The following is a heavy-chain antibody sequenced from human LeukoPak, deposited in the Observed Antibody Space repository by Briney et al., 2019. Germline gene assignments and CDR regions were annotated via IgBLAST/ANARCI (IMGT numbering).Heavy chain of an antibody. J-gene: IGHJ4*02. V-gene: IGHV1-2*02. D-gene: IGHD2-15*01. CDR2: NKPNSSGR. Sequence: SVTVSCMCSVYTFTGYYMHWVRPAPGQGREWMGWNKPNSSGRNSAQKFQGRVKMPRDTSIRAAYMEVSRLRSDDTGVYSCARVDPVVLDYYFDYWGRGTMVSVT. CDR3: ARVDPVVLDYYFDY. CDR1: VYTFTGYY.